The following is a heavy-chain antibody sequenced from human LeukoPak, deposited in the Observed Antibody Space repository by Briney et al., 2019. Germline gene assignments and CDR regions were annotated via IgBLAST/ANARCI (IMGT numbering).Heavy chain of an antibody. Sequence: PSETLSLTCAVSGYSISSGYFWGWIRQPPGKGLEWIGSFYHSGSTHYNPSLRSRVTISVDTSKNQFSLNLSSVTAADTAVYYCARGVVAAGHFDYWGQGTLVTVSS. V-gene: IGHV4-38-2*01. CDR2: FYHSGST. CDR3: ARGVVAAGHFDY. D-gene: IGHD2-2*01. J-gene: IGHJ4*02. CDR1: GYSISSGYF.